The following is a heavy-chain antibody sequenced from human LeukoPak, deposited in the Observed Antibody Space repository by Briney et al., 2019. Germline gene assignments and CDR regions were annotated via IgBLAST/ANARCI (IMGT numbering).Heavy chain of an antibody. V-gene: IGHV3-30*04. CDR1: GFTFSSYA. Sequence: GGSLRLSCAASGFTFSSYAMHWVRQAPGKGLEWVAVISYDGSNKYYADFVKGRFTISRDNSKNTLYLQMNSLRAEDTAVYYCARKDSSGYSFDYWGQGTLVTVSS. CDR3: ARKDSSGYSFDY. D-gene: IGHD3-22*01. CDR2: ISYDGSNK. J-gene: IGHJ4*02.